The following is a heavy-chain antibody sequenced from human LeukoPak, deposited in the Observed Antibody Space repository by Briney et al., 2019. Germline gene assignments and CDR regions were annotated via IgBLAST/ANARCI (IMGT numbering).Heavy chain of an antibody. J-gene: IGHJ4*02. CDR3: ARVWIDARSGSHFDY. D-gene: IGHD2-2*03. Sequence: RASVKVSCKASGYTFTSYYMHWVRQAPGQGLEWMGGIIPIFGTANYAQKFQGRVTITADESTSTAYMELSSLRSEDTAVYYCARVWIDARSGSHFDYWGQGTLVTVSS. CDR1: GYTFTSYY. V-gene: IGHV1-69*13. CDR2: IIPIFGTA.